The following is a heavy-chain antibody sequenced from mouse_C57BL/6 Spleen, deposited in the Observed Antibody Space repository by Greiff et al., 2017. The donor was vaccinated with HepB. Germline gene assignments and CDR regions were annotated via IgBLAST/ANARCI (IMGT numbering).Heavy chain of an antibody. Sequence: EVQLQQSGPELVKPGASVKISCKASGYTFTDYNMNWVKQSHGKSLEWIGDINPNNGGTSYNQKFKGKATLTVDKSSSTAYMELRSLTSEDSAVYYCARSFYDSPFAYWGQGTLVTVSA. CDR3: ARSFYDSPFAY. J-gene: IGHJ3*01. V-gene: IGHV1-26*01. CDR1: GYTFTDYN. D-gene: IGHD2-3*01. CDR2: INPNNGGT.